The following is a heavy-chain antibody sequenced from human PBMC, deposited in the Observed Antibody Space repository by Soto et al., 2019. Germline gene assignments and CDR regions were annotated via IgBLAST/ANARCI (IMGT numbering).Heavy chain of an antibody. V-gene: IGHV1-46*01. CDR3: ARDWGSGYDIPY. D-gene: IGHD5-12*01. J-gene: IGHJ4*02. CDR1: GYSFTSYY. Sequence: ASVKVSCKASGYSFTSYYMHWVRQAPGQGLEWMGIINPSGGSTSYAQKFQGRVTMTRDTSTSTVYMELSSLRSEDTAVYYCARDWGSGYDIPYWGQGTLVTVSS. CDR2: INPSGGST.